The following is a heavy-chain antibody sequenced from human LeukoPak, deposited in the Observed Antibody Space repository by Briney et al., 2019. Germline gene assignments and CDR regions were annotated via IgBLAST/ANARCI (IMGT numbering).Heavy chain of an antibody. J-gene: IGHJ6*03. CDR3: ARAQWTAFDYYYYMDV. CDR1: GFTFSSYW. D-gene: IGHD3/OR15-3a*01. V-gene: IGHV3-7*01. CDR2: IKQDGSEK. Sequence: GSLRLSCAASGFTFSSYWMSWVRQAPGKGLEWVANIKQDGSEKYYVDSVKGRFTISRDNAKDSLYLQMNGLRAEDTAIYYCARAQWTAFDYYYYMDVWGKGTTVTVSS.